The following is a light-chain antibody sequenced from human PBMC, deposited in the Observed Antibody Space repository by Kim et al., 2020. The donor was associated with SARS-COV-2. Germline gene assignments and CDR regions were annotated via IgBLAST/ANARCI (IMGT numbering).Light chain of an antibody. J-gene: IGKJ4*01. V-gene: IGKV1-9*01. CDR1: QGINSY. CDR2: AAF. CDR3: QQFKSYPLT. Sequence: DIQLTQSPSFLSASVGDRVTITCRASQGINSYLAWYQQKPGKAPKLLIXAAFTLQSGVPSRFXGSGSGADFTLTIDSLQPDDFATYYCQQFKSYPLTFGGGTXVDIK.